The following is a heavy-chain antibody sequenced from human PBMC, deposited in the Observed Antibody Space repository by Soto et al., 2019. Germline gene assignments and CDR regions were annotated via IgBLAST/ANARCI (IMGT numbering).Heavy chain of an antibody. Sequence: QVQLVQSGAEVKKPGASVKVSCKVSGRTLSEISIHWVRQAPGRGPERMGGFDPEYGKTTYAQKFQGRFTMTEDTSTDTAEMEVSSLRSDDTAVYYCATDEGDSFNLNYNYMDVWGKGTTVTVSS. D-gene: IGHD3-16*01. V-gene: IGHV1-24*01. CDR3: ATDEGDSFNLNYNYMDV. CDR2: FDPEYGKT. J-gene: IGHJ6*03. CDR1: GRTLSEIS.